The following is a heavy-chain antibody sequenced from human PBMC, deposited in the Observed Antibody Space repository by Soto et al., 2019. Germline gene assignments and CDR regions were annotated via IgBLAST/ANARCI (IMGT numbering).Heavy chain of an antibody. D-gene: IGHD6-13*01. Sequence: SETLSLTCTVSGGSISSYYWSWIRQPPGKGPEWIGYIYYSGSTNYNPSLKSRVTISVDTSKNQFSLKLSSVTAADTAVYYCARRVHRAVAPGMSYYYYYMDVWGKGTTVT. V-gene: IGHV4-59*08. J-gene: IGHJ6*03. CDR3: ARRVHRAVAPGMSYYYYYMDV. CDR1: GGSISSYY. CDR2: IYYSGST.